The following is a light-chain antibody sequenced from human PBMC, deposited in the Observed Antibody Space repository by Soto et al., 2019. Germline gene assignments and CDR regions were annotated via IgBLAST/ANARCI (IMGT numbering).Light chain of an antibody. V-gene: IGKV1-5*03. CDR1: QSISKY. CDR3: QQSKSLYT. J-gene: IGKJ2*01. CDR2: QTS. Sequence: DIQMTQSPATLSASVGDRVTLTCRASQSISKYLAWYQQKPGKAPKHLIYQTSSLESGVPSRFSGSGSVTAFTLNISSLQPDDFATYYCQQSKSLYTFGQGTKLELK.